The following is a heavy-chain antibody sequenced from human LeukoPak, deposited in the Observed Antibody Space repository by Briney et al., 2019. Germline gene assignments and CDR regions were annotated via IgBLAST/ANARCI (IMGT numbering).Heavy chain of an antibody. CDR3: ARSQPTRDYMRPEGHAFDI. D-gene: IGHD4-11*01. Sequence: GGSLRLSCAASGFTFSNYAIHWVRQAPGKGLEWVAVISYDGSNKYYADSVKGRFTISRDNSKNTLYLQMNSLRAEDTAVYYCARSQPTRDYMRPEGHAFDIWGQGTTVTVSS. J-gene: IGHJ3*02. CDR2: ISYDGSNK. CDR1: GFTFSNYA. V-gene: IGHV3-30*14.